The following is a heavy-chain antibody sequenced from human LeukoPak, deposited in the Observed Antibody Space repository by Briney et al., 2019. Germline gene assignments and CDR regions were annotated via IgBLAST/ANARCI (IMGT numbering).Heavy chain of an antibody. V-gene: IGHV3-11*06. Sequence: PGGSLRLSCAASGFTFSDYYMSWIRQAPGKGLEWVSYISSSSSYIYYADSVKGRFTISRDNAKNSLYLQMNSLRAEDTAVYYCAKDGGYSYVESFDYWGQGTLVTVSS. CDR2: ISSSSSYI. J-gene: IGHJ4*02. CDR1: GFTFSDYY. CDR3: AKDGGYSYVESFDY. D-gene: IGHD5-18*01.